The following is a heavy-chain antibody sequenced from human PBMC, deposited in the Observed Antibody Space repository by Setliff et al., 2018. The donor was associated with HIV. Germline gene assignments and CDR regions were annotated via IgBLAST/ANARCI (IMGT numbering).Heavy chain of an antibody. CDR1: GYIFTGSY. Sequence: ASVKVSCKASGYIFTGSYIHWVRQAPGQGLEWMGWINPNSGGANYAQSFQGRVTMTRDTSISTAYMDLSSLTSDDTAVYYCALASIVSTARWNHWGRGTTVTVSS. V-gene: IGHV1-2*02. CDR3: ALASIVSTARWNH. CDR2: INPNSGGA. J-gene: IGHJ4*02. D-gene: IGHD1-26*01.